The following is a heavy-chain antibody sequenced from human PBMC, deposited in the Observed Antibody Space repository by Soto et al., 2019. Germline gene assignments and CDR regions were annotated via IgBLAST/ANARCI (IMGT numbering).Heavy chain of an antibody. CDR1: GGSLRGSY. J-gene: IGHJ4*02. CDR3: ARGHIPVYGPVPDYFDS. CDR2: VTHGGST. Sequence: QVHLQQWGAGLLKPSETLSLTCGVYGGSLRGSYWSWIRQPPGKALEGLGKVTHGGSTTFNPSLKSRVSVSVDTYDNQSALKLTSVTAADTAVYYCARGHIPVYGPVPDYFDSWGQGTLVTVSS. V-gene: IGHV4-34*02. D-gene: IGHD2-21*01.